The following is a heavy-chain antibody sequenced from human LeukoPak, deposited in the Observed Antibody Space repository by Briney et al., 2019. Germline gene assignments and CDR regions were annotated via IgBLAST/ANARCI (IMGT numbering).Heavy chain of an antibody. D-gene: IGHD1-7*01. CDR2: ISGSSSTI. CDR1: GFTFSSYS. J-gene: IGHJ4*02. Sequence: PGGSLRLSCAASGFTFSSYSMNWVRQAPGRGLEWLSYISGSSSTIYYADSVRGRFTISRDNANDSLYLQMNSLRDEDTAVYYCARVSGLEVRFWGQGTLVTVSS. V-gene: IGHV3-48*02. CDR3: ARVSGLEVRF.